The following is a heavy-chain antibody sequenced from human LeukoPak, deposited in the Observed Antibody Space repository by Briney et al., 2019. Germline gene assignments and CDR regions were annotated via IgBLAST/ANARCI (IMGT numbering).Heavy chain of an antibody. CDR1: GFTFNSYV. Sequence: GGSLRLSCAASGFTFNSYVMSWVRQAPGKGLEWVSTISHSGGSTYYADSVKGRFTISRDNAKNSLYLQMNSLRAEDTAVYYCAKGVQLWAFDYWGQGTLVTVSS. D-gene: IGHD5-18*01. V-gene: IGHV3-23*01. CDR3: AKGVQLWAFDY. CDR2: ISHSGGST. J-gene: IGHJ4*02.